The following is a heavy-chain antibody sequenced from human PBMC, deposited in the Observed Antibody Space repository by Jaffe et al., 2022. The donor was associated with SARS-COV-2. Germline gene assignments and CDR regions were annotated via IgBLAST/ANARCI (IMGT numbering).Heavy chain of an antibody. Sequence: EVQLVESGGGLVQPGRSLRLSCAASGFTFDDYAMHWVRQAPGKGLEWVSGISWNSGSIGYADSVKGRFTISRDNAKNSLYLQMNSLRAEDTALYYCAKDINYDEKYYFDYWGQGTLVTVSS. CDR2: ISWNSGSI. V-gene: IGHV3-9*01. J-gene: IGHJ4*02. CDR3: AKDINYDEKYYFDY. CDR1: GFTFDDYA. D-gene: IGHD3-22*01.